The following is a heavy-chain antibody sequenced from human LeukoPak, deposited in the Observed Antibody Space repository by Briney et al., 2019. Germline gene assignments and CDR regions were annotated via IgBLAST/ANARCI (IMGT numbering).Heavy chain of an antibody. CDR1: GGSISSSHW. D-gene: IGHD3-16*01. CDR3: ARVDAGLGGGGHWFDP. V-gene: IGHV4-4*02. J-gene: IGHJ5*02. Sequence: PSGTLSLTCAVSGGSISSSHWWSWVRQPPGKGLEWIAQIYHGGNTRYNPSLKSRVTIAVDKSKSQFSLKLSSVTAADTGVYYCARVDAGLGGGGHWFDPWGQGTLVTVS. CDR2: IYHGGNT.